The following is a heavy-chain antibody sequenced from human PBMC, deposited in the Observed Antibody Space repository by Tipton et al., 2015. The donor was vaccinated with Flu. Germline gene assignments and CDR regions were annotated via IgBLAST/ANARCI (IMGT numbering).Heavy chain of an antibody. CDR3: ARGPLPDSNWYNGMDV. D-gene: IGHD6-13*01. CDR1: GFTFSSYD. CDR2: IGSAGDT. J-gene: IGHJ6*02. V-gene: IGHV3-13*01. Sequence: SLRLSCAASGFTFSSYDMHWVRQTTGKGLEWVSGIGSAGDTYYVDSVKGRFTISRDNAKNSLYLQMHSLRAGDTAMYYCARGPLPDSNWYNGMDVWGQGTTVTVSS.